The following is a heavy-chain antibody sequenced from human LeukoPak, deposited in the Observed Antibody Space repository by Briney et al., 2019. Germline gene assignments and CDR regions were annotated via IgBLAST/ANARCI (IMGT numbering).Heavy chain of an antibody. Sequence: GGSLRLSCAASGFXVSSNYISWVRQAPGKGRECVSDIYSGGSKYYADSVKGRFTISRNNSKNTLYLQMNSLRAEDTAVYYCAMYYYDSSGYYYADAFDIWGQGTMVTVSS. V-gene: IGHV3-66*01. CDR3: AMYYYDSSGYYYADAFDI. CDR1: GFXVSSNY. D-gene: IGHD3-22*01. CDR2: IYSGGSK. J-gene: IGHJ3*02.